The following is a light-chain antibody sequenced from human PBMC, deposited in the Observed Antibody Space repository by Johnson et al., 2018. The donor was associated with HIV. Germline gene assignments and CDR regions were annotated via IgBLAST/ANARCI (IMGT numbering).Light chain of an antibody. CDR2: DDN. Sequence: QSVLTQPPSVSAAPGQKVTISCSGSSSNVGSNYISWYRQLPGTAPKLLIYDDNKRPSRIPDRFSGSKSGPSATLGLTGLQTGDGADFYCGAWDSSLSAYVFGSGTKVTVL. J-gene: IGLJ1*01. V-gene: IGLV1-51*01. CDR1: SSNVGSNY. CDR3: GAWDSSLSAYV.